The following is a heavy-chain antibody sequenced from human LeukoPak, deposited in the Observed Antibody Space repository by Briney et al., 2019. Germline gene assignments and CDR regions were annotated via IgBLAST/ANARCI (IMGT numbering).Heavy chain of an antibody. CDR2: ISGSGGTT. V-gene: IGHV3-23*01. Sequence: PGGSLRLSCAASGFTFSSYAVNWVRQAPGKGLEWVSSISGSGGTTQYADSVKGRFTITRDNSKNTLYLQMHSLRDEDTAIYYCGRHCGSSSCYRFEYWGQGTLVTVSS. CDR1: GFTFSSYA. CDR3: GRHCGSSSCYRFEY. D-gene: IGHD2-2*01. J-gene: IGHJ4*02.